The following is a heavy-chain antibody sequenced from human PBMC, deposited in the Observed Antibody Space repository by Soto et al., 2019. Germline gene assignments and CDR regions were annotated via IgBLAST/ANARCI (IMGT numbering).Heavy chain of an antibody. CDR2: ISSSSSYI. CDR1: GFTFSSYS. D-gene: IGHD2-15*01. V-gene: IGHV3-21*01. Sequence: GGSLRLSCAASGFTFSSYSMNWVRQAPGKGLEWVSSISSSSSYIYYADSVKGRFSISRDKAKNVLYLQMNSMRAEDTAVYYCARDEKFCSGGSCAVGRNYYYYYMDVWGKGTTVTVSS. CDR3: ARDEKFCSGGSCAVGRNYYYYYMDV. J-gene: IGHJ6*03.